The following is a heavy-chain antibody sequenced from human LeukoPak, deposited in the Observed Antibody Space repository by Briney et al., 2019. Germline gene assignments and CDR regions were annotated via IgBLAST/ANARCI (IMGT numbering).Heavy chain of an antibody. CDR2: IKQDGSEK. CDR3: ARPSSSWYAFDI. CDR1: GFIFSSYW. J-gene: IGHJ3*02. Sequence: GGSLRLSCAASGFIFSSYWMSWVRQAPGKGLEWVANIKQDGSEKYYVDSVKGRFTISRDNAKNSLYLQMNSLRAEDTAVYYCARPSSSWYAFDIWGQGTMVTVSS. V-gene: IGHV3-7*01. D-gene: IGHD6-13*01.